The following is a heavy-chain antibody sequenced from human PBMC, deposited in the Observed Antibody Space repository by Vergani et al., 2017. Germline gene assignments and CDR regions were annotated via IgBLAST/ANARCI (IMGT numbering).Heavy chain of an antibody. J-gene: IGHJ1*01. V-gene: IGHV1-69*13. D-gene: IGHD3-22*01. CDR2: ILPIFGTA. Sequence: QVQLVQSGAEVKKPGASVKVSCKASGGTFSSYAISWVRQAPGQGLEWMGRILPIFGTANYAQKFQGRVTITADESTSTAYMELSSLRSEGTAVYYCSRVTYDSSGYNHGPAEYFQHWGQGTLVTVSS. CDR3: SRVTYDSSGYNHGPAEYFQH. CDR1: GGTFSSYA.